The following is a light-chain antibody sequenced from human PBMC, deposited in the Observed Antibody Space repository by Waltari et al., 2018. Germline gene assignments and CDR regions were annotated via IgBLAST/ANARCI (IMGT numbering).Light chain of an antibody. J-gene: IGKJ1*01. Sequence: EVALTHCPVTLSLSPGARATRPCRASQSVSSTYLAWYQKKAGLPPRLLIFGASIRATGIPDRFSGSGSGTEFTLTIDRLEPEDSAVYYCHQYGTSPRTFGQGTKVEIK. CDR3: HQYGTSPRT. CDR2: GAS. V-gene: IGKV3-20*01. CDR1: QSVSSTY.